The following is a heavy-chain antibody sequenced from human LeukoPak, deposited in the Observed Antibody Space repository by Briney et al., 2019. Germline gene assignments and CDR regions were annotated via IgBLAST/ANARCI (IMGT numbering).Heavy chain of an antibody. CDR1: GGSIRDFH. J-gene: IGHJ6*03. CDR2: IQNSGSA. Sequence: SETLSLTCTVSGGSIRDFHWSWIRQSPQRRLEFIGYIQNSGSAEYNPSLKSRVTISVDTSKSQFSLKLKSVTAADTAVYYCASLAVPFGWYGGSYYWYMDVWGKGTTVTVSS. CDR3: ASLAVPFGWYGGSYYWYMDV. D-gene: IGHD6-19*01. V-gene: IGHV4-59*01.